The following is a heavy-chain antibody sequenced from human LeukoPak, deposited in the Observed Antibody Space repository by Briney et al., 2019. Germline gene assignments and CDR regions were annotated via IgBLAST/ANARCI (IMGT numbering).Heavy chain of an antibody. CDR2: IYYTGTA. J-gene: IGHJ4*02. CDR3: AGAPNQHYFDY. CDR1: SGSITSYY. Sequence: ASETLSLTCTVSSGSITSYYWKWIRQSPGKGLEYIGHIYYTGTADYNPSLKSRVTMSVDTSKNQFSLRLMSATASDTAVYFCAGAPNQHYFDYWGQGTLVAVSS. V-gene: IGHV4-59*01.